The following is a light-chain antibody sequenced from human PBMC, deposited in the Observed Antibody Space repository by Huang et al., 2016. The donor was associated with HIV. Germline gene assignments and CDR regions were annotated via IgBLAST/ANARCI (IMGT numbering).Light chain of an antibody. V-gene: IGKV3-15*01. Sequence: EVVMTQSPVTLSVSPGERATLSCRPSQSVNNKLAWFQQKPGQAPRLLIHDASSRATGIPDRFSGSGSGTEFTLTISSLQSEDFAVYYCQQYNNWPPWTFGQGTKVEIK. CDR2: DAS. CDR1: QSVNNK. J-gene: IGKJ1*01. CDR3: QQYNNWPPWT.